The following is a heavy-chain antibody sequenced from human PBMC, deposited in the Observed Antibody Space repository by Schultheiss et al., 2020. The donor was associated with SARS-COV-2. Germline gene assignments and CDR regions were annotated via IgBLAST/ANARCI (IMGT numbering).Heavy chain of an antibody. V-gene: IGHV3-66*01. CDR1: GFTVSINY. CDR3: ARVVDGYAVDY. D-gene: IGHD3-16*01. Sequence: GGSLRLSCAASGFTVSINYMSWVRQAPGKGLEWVSVIYSGGSTYYADSVKGRFTISRDNSKNTLYLQMNSLRAEDTAVYYCARVVDGYAVDYWGQGTLVTVSS. CDR2: IYSGGST. J-gene: IGHJ4*02.